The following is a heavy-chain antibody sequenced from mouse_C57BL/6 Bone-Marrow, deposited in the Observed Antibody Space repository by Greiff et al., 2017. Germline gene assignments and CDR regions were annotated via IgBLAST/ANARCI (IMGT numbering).Heavy chain of an antibody. CDR2: ISDGGSYT. D-gene: IGHD4-1*01. CDR3: ASQAGRVFDY. J-gene: IGHJ2*01. Sequence: EVHLVESGGGLVKPGGSLKLSCAASGFTFSSYAMSWVRQTPEKRLEWVATISDGGSYTYYPDNVKGRFSISRDNAKNNLYLQMSHLKSEDTAMYYCASQAGRVFDYWGQGTTLTVSS. V-gene: IGHV5-4*01. CDR1: GFTFSSYA.